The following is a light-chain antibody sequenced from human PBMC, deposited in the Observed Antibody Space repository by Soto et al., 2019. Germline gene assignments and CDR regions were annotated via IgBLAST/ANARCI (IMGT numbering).Light chain of an antibody. CDR1: ESVRSSY. V-gene: IGKV3-20*01. Sequence: EIVLTQSPCTLALSPGERATLSCGASESVRSSYLAWYPQKPGQAPRLLIYGASTRATGIPDSFTGSGSGTDFTLSVSRLEPEDFAPYYCQHYQSGHPITFGQGTRLEIK. CDR2: GAS. J-gene: IGKJ5*01. CDR3: QHYQSGHPIT.